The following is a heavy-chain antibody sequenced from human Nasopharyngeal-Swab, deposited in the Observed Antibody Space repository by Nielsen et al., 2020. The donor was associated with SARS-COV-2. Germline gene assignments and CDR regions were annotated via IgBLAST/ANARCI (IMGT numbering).Heavy chain of an antibody. CDR2: IRSKAYGGTT. J-gene: IGHJ4*02. Sequence: GGSLRLSCTASGFTFGDYAMSWFRQAPGKGLEWVGFIRSKAYGGTTEYAASVEGRFTISRDDSKSIAYLQMNSLKTEDTAVYYCTRDLAEMATGFDYWGQGTLVTVSS. V-gene: IGHV3-49*03. D-gene: IGHD5-24*01. CDR1: GFTFGDYA. CDR3: TRDLAEMATGFDY.